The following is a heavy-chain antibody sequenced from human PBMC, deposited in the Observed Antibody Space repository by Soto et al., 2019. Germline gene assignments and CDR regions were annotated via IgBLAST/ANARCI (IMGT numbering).Heavy chain of an antibody. CDR1: GYTFTGYY. J-gene: IGHJ6*03. Sequence: QVQLVQSGAEVKKPGASVKVSCKASGYTFTGYYMHWVRQAPGQGLEWMGWINPNSGGTNYAQKFQGWVTMTRDTSISTAYMELSRLRSDDTAVYYCARGDMIFGVVTEYYYYYMDVWGKGTTVTVSS. V-gene: IGHV1-2*04. D-gene: IGHD3-3*01. CDR2: INPNSGGT. CDR3: ARGDMIFGVVTEYYYYYMDV.